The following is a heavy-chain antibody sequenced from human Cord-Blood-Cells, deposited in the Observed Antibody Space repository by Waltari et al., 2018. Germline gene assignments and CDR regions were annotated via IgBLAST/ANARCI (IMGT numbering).Heavy chain of an antibody. V-gene: IGHV2-26*01. CDR2: IFSNDEK. D-gene: IGHD3-3*01. CDR3: ARILEDYDFWSGYYDAFDI. Sequence: QVTLNESGPVLVKPTETLTLTCNASGFSLSHARMGVHGIRQPPGKALGWLAHIFSNDEKSYRTSLKSRLTISKDTSKSQVVLTMTNMDPVDTATYYCARILEDYDFWSGYYDAFDIWGQGTMVTVSS. CDR1: GFSLSHARMG. J-gene: IGHJ3*02.